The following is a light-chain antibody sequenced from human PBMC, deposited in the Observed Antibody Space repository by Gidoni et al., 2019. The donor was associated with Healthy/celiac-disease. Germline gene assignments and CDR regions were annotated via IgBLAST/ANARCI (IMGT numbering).Light chain of an antibody. J-gene: IGLJ3*02. Sequence: QSALTQPAYVSGSPGQSITISCTGSSSDFGSYNRVSWYQQTPGTAPKLMISEVSNRPSGVSNRFSGSKSGNTASLTISGLQAEDEADYYCSSFTSSSTWVFGGGTKLTVL. CDR1: SSDFGSYNR. CDR3: SSFTSSSTWV. V-gene: IGLV2-14*01. CDR2: EVS.